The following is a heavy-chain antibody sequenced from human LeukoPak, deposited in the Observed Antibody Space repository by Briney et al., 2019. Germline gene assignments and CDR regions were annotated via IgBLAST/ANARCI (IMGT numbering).Heavy chain of an antibody. Sequence: GGSLRLSCAASGFTFSSYAMSWVRQAPGKGLEWVSAISGSGGSTYYADSVKGRFTISRDNSKNALYPQMNSLRAEDTAVYYCAKQHSSGYYYPYWGQGTLVTVSS. J-gene: IGHJ4*02. CDR3: AKQHSSGYYYPY. CDR2: ISGSGGST. CDR1: GFTFSSYA. D-gene: IGHD3-22*01. V-gene: IGHV3-23*01.